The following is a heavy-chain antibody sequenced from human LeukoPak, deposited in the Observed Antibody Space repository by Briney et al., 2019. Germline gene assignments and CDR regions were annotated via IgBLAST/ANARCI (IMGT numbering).Heavy chain of an antibody. CDR3: AKDNSPGWFGP. Sequence: GGSLRLSCAPSGFTFSNYWMHWVRQVPGKGLFWVSRIKSDGSSTSYADSVKGRFTISRDNAKNTLYLQMNSLRAEDTAIYYCAKDNSPGWFGPWGQGTLVTVSS. V-gene: IGHV3-74*01. CDR1: GFTFSNYW. D-gene: IGHD4-11*01. CDR2: IKSDGSST. J-gene: IGHJ5*02.